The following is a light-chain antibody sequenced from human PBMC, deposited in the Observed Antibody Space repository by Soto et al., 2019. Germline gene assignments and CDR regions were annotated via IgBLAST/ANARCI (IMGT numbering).Light chain of an antibody. CDR2: EGT. Sequence: QSALTQPASVSGSPGQSITISCTGSSSDVGSYNFVSWYQQHPGKAPKLIIYEGTKRPSGVSNRFSGSKSGNTASLTISGLQAEDEADYYCCSYAGSRTVVFGTGTKLTVL. CDR1: SSDVGSYNF. V-gene: IGLV2-23*01. CDR3: CSYAGSRTVV. J-gene: IGLJ1*01.